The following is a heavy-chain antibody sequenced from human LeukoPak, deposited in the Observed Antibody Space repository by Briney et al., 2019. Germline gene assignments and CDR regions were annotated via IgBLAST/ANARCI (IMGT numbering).Heavy chain of an antibody. CDR1: GGSFSGYY. CDR3: ATIVITIFGVVIHYYYYGMDV. CDR2: INHSGST. V-gene: IGHV4-34*01. D-gene: IGHD3-3*01. Sequence: SETLSLTCAVYGGSFSGYYWSWIRQPPGKGLEWIGEINHSGSTNYNPSLKSRVTISVDTSKNQFSLKLSSVTAADTAVYYCATIVITIFGVVIHYYYYGMDVWGQGTTVTVSS. J-gene: IGHJ6*02.